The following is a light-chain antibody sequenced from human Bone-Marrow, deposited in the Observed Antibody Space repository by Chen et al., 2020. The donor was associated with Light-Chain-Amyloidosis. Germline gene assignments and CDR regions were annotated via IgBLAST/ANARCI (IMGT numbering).Light chain of an antibody. CDR2: AAS. CDR3: QQYATSWT. Sequence: DVQMTPSPATLSAFIGDRVIISCRASHNVQASMAWYQQKPGRAPTLLIYAASSLESDVPSRFSGSGSGTEFTLTINDLQSDDFATYYCQQYATSWTFGQGTKVDLK. V-gene: IGKV1-5*03. J-gene: IGKJ1*01. CDR1: HNVQAS.